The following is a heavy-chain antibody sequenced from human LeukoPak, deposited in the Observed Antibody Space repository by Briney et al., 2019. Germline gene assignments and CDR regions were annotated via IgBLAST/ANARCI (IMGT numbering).Heavy chain of an antibody. D-gene: IGHD3-10*01. J-gene: IGHJ5*02. CDR1: GGSFSGYY. CDR3: AKSLYGSGSYYNWFDP. V-gene: IGHV4-59*10. Sequence: SETLSLTCAVYGGSFSGYYWSWIRQPPGKGLEWIGRVYTSGSTNYNPSLKSRVTMSLDTSKNQFSLKLSSVTAADTAVYYCAKSLYGSGSYYNWFDPWGQGTLVTVSS. CDR2: VYTSGST.